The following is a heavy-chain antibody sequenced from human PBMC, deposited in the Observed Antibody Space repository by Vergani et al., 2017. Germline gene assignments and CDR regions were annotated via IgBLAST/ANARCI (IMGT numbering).Heavy chain of an antibody. V-gene: IGHV4-38-2*01. CDR1: RYSISSSYY. D-gene: IGHD4-17*01. CDR2: VYQTGTT. J-gene: IGHJ6*02. CDR3: ARHNGVTPVTADV. Sequence: QVQLQESGPGLVKPSETLPLTCAVSRYSISSSYYWGWIRQPPGKGLEWIGSVYQTGTTHYNASLKSRVTISIDTSRNQFSLKLFSVTAADTAVYYCARHNGVTPVTADVWGQGTTVTVSS.